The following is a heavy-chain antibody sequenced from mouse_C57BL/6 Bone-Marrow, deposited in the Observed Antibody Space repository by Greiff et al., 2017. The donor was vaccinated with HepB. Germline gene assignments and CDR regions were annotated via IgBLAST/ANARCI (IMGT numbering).Heavy chain of an antibody. J-gene: IGHJ3*01. CDR3: AKYCGSSAWFAY. Sequence: VQLQQPGAELVKPGASVKMSCKASGYTFTSYWITWVKQRPGQGLEWIGDIYPGSGSTNYNEKFKSKATLTVDTSSSTAYMQLSSLTSEDSAVYYCAKYCGSSAWFAYWGQETLVTVSA. CDR2: IYPGSGST. CDR1: GYTFTSYW. D-gene: IGHD1-1*01. V-gene: IGHV1-55*01.